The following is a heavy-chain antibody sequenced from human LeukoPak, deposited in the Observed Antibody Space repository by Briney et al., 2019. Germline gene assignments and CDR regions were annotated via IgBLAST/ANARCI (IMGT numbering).Heavy chain of an antibody. CDR1: GXSISSYY. V-gene: IGHV4-59*01. D-gene: IGHD3-22*01. J-gene: IGHJ3*02. CDR2: IYYSGST. CDR3: ASNYYDSSGYYHDAFDI. Sequence: PSETLSLTWTVSGXSISSYYWSWIRQPPGKGLEWIGYIYYSGSTNYNPSLKSRVTISVDTSKNQFSLKLSSVTAADTAVYYCASNYYDSSGYYHDAFDIWGQGTMVTVSS.